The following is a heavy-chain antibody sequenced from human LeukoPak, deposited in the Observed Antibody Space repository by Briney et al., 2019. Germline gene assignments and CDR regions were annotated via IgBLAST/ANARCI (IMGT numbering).Heavy chain of an antibody. J-gene: IGHJ5*02. D-gene: IGHD3-10*01. V-gene: IGHV4-39*01. CDR2: IYYSGST. Sequence: SETLSLTCTVSGGSISSSSYYWGWIRQPPGKGLEWIGSIYYSGSTYYNPSLKSRVTISVDTSKNQFSLKLSSVTAADTAVYYCARTSELLWFGEFRDNWFDPWGQGTLVTVSS. CDR3: ARTSELLWFGEFRDNWFDP. CDR1: GGSISSSSYY.